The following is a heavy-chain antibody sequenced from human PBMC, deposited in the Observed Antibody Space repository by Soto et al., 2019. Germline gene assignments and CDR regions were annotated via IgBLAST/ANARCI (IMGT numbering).Heavy chain of an antibody. J-gene: IGHJ4*02. CDR3: ARDLGYYDSSGYFDY. CDR1: GGSIRSGGYN. D-gene: IGHD3-22*01. Sequence: SETLSLTCTVSGGSIRSGGYNWSWIRQLPGKGLEWIGYIFHTGNTYYNPSLKSRVTISVDTSQNQFSLRLSSVTAADTALYYCARDLGYYDSSGYFDYWGQGXLVTVYS. V-gene: IGHV4-31*03. CDR2: IFHTGNT.